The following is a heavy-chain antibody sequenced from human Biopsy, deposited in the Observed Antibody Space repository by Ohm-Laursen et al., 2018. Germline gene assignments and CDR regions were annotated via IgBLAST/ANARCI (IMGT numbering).Heavy chain of an antibody. D-gene: IGHD6-6*01. J-gene: IGHJ4*02. CDR1: GGPFASYA. CDR3: ARESGPHSGSFAY. V-gene: IGHV1-69*13. Sequence: VKISCKSSGGPFASYAINCMRQAPEQGAGWIGDITPMYRTSNYAQKLQGRLTITADEYTSTAYMELNSLTSEATAVYYCARESGPHSGSFAYWGQGTLVTVSS. CDR2: ITPMYRTS.